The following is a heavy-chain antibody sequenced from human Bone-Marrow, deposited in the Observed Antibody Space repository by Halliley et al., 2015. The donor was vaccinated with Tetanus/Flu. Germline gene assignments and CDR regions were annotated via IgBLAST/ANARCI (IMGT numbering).Heavy chain of an antibody. J-gene: IGHJ4*02. CDR3: ARRLPPDRGYTGYDWGYYFEY. CDR2: IYRNDDK. CDR1: GFSLSTSSAG. D-gene: IGHD5-12*01. Sequence: LVKPTQTLTLTCTFSGFSLSTSSAGVGWIRQPPGKALEWLALIYRNDDKRYSPSLKSRLSITKDTSKNQVVLTMTNMDPVDTATYYCARRLPPDRGYTGYDWGYYFEYWGQGALVTVSS. V-gene: IGHV2-5*01.